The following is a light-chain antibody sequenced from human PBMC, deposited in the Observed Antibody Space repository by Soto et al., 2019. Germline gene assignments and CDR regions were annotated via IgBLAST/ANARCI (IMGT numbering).Light chain of an antibody. CDR3: SSYTSSSTLVV. J-gene: IGLJ2*01. CDR2: DVS. Sequence: QSALTQPASVSGSPGQSITISCTRTSSDVGDYNYVSWYQQDPGKAPKLMIYDVSNRPSGVSNRFSGSKSGNTASLTISGLQAEDEADYYCSSYTSSSTLVVFGGGTKLTVL. CDR1: SSDVGDYNY. V-gene: IGLV2-14*01.